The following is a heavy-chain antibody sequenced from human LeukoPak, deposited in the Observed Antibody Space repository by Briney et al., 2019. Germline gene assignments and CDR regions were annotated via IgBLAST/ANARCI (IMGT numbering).Heavy chain of an antibody. CDR1: GGSISSYY. V-gene: IGHV4-59*01. Sequence: SETLSPTRTVSGGSISSYYWSWIRQPPGKGLEWIGYIYYGGSTNYNPSLKSRVTISVDTSKDQFSLKLSSVTAADTAVYYCARVVPEGYSDYWGQGTLVTVSS. D-gene: IGHD2-2*02. CDR3: ARVVPEGYSDY. CDR2: IYYGGST. J-gene: IGHJ4*02.